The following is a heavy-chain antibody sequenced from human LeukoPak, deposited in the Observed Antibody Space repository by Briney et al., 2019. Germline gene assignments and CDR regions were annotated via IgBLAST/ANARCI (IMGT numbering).Heavy chain of an antibody. CDR1: GFIFSDYW. V-gene: IGHV3-30*18. J-gene: IGHJ4*02. CDR3: AKDSSSSGSLPFDY. D-gene: IGHD1-26*01. Sequence: GGSLRLSCAASGFIFSDYWMSWVRQAPGKGLEWVAVISYDGSNKYYADSVKGRFTISRDNSKNTLYLQMNSLRAEDTAVYYCAKDSSSSGSLPFDYWGQGTLVTVSS. CDR2: ISYDGSNK.